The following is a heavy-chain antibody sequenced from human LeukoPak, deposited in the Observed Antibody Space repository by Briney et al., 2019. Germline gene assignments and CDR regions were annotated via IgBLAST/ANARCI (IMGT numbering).Heavy chain of an antibody. CDR3: AKGGKVVAVPDWFDP. D-gene: IGHD2-15*01. V-gene: IGHV3-30*18. CDR2: ISYDGSNK. Sequence: GRSLRLSCAASGFTFSSYGMHWVRQAPGKGLEWVAVISYDGSNKYYADSVKGRFTISRDNSKNTLYLQMNSLRAEDTAVYYCAKGGKVVAVPDWFDPWAREPWSPSPQ. CDR1: GFTFSSYG. J-gene: IGHJ5*02.